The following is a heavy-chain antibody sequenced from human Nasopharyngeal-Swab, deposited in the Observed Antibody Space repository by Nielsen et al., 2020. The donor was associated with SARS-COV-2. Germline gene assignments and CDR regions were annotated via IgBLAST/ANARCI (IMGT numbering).Heavy chain of an antibody. CDR2: ISYDGSNK. J-gene: IGHJ4*02. CDR3: ARPYSGSYWSYFDY. D-gene: IGHD1-26*01. V-gene: IGHV3-30-3*01. CDR1: GFTFSSYV. Sequence: GECLKISCAAYGFTFSSYVMHWVRQAPGKGLEWVAVISYDGSNKYYADSVKGRFTISRDNSKNTLYLQMNSLRAEDTAVYYCARPYSGSYWSYFDYWGQGTLVTVSS.